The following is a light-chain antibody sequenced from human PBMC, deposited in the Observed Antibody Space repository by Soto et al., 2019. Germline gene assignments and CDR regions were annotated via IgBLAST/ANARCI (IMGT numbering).Light chain of an antibody. V-gene: IGLV2-23*01. CDR2: EGS. CDR1: SSDVGSYNL. Sequence: QSALTQPASVSGSPGQSITISCTGTSSDVGSYNLVSWYQQHPGKAPKLMIYEGSKRPSGVSNRFSGSKSGNTASLTSSGRQAEDEADYYCCSYAGSSTYVVFGGGTKLTVL. J-gene: IGLJ2*01. CDR3: CSYAGSSTYVV.